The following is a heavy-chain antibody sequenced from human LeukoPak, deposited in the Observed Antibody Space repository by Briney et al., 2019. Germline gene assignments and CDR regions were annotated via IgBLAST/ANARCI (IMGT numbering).Heavy chain of an antibody. J-gene: IGHJ4*02. CDR2: INSDGSST. V-gene: IGHV3-74*01. D-gene: IGHD3-3*01. CDR3: ATGTFRDFWSGYSVDYYFDY. Sequence: GGSLRLSCAASGFTFSSYWMHWVRQAPGKGLVWVSRINSDGSSTSYADSVKGRFTISRDNAKNTLYLQMNSLSAEDTAVYYCATGTFRDFWSGYSVDYYFDYWGQGTLVTLSS. CDR1: GFTFSSYW.